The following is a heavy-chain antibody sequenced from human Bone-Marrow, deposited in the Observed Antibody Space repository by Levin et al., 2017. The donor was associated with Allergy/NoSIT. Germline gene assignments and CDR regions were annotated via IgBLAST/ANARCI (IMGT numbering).Heavy chain of an antibody. D-gene: IGHD2-2*01. V-gene: IGHV3-21*06. CDR2: ISSTSVHI. J-gene: IGHJ4*02. Sequence: GGSLRLSCAASGFTFISYSMNWVRQARGKGLEWVSSISSTSVHIYYSDSVKGRFTVSRDNAKNSLFLQMNSLRAEDTAVYYCARVVVPAANDYWGEGTLVTVSS. CDR3: ARVVVPAANDY. CDR1: GFTFISYS.